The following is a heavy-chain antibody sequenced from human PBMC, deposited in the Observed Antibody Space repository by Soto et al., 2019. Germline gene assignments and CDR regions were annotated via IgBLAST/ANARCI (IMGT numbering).Heavy chain of an antibody. CDR2: IRSKTNSYAT. CDR3: TRQTDAVQWLVVPTDYNFDY. CDR1: GFTFGGSA. Sequence: LRLSCAASGFTFGGSAMHWVRQASGKGLEWVGHIRSKTNSYATAYAESVKGRFTISRDDSMNTAYLQMNSLKTEDTAVYFCTRQTDAVQWLVVPTDYNFDYWGQGTLVTVS. V-gene: IGHV3-73*01. D-gene: IGHD6-19*01. J-gene: IGHJ4*02.